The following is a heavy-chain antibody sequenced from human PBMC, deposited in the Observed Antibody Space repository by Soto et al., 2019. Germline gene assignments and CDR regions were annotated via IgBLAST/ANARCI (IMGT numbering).Heavy chain of an antibody. CDR3: ARGLLPWFFDL. V-gene: IGHV4-34*01. CDR1: GGSFSDYY. J-gene: IGHJ2*01. CDR2: IYHTGST. Sequence: QVQLQQWGAGLWKPSETLSLTCAVYGGSFSDYYWTWIRQPPGKGLEWIGEIYHTGSTNYNPSLKRRGTITVDTSKTPFSLKLSSVTAADTAVYYCARGLLPWFFDLWGPGTLVTVSS.